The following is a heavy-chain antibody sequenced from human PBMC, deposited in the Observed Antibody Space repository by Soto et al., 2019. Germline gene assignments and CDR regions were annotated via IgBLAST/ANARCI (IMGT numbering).Heavy chain of an antibody. CDR3: ARAGGLGAVAVDY. CDR1: GVSISSGDYY. CDR2: IYYSGST. D-gene: IGHD6-19*01. Sequence: SETLSLTCTVSGVSISSGDYYWSWIRQTPGKGLEWIGYIYYSGSTYYNPSLKSRVTISVDTSKNQSSLKLSSVTAADTAAYYCARAGGLGAVAVDYWGQGTLVTVSS. V-gene: IGHV4-30-4*01. J-gene: IGHJ4*02.